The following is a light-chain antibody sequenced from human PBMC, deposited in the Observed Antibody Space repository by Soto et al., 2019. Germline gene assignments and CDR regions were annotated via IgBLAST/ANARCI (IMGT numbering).Light chain of an antibody. Sequence: EIVLTQSPGTLSLSPGERATLSCRASQSVSSSYLAWYQQKPGQAPRLLTYGASSRATGIPDRFSGSGSGTDFTLTISGLEPEDFAVYYCQQYGSSRTFGQGTKVEIK. J-gene: IGKJ1*01. V-gene: IGKV3-20*01. CDR3: QQYGSSRT. CDR1: QSVSSSY. CDR2: GAS.